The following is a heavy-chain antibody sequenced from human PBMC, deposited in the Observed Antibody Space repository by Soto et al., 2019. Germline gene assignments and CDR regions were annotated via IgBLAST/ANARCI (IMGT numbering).Heavy chain of an antibody. Sequence: SETLSLTCAVYGGSFSGYYWSWIRQPPGKGLEWIGEINHSGSTNYNPSLKSRVTISVDTSKNQFSLKLSSVTAADTAVYYCARDRSGYYYYYGMDVWGQGTTVS. D-gene: IGHD1-1*01. CDR2: INHSGST. J-gene: IGHJ6*02. V-gene: IGHV4-34*01. CDR3: ARDRSGYYYYYGMDV. CDR1: GGSFSGYY.